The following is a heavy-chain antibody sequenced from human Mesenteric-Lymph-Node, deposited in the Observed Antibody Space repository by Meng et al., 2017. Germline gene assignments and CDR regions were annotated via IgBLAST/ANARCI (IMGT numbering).Heavy chain of an antibody. CDR3: AKGGSGSCYSRSDC. Sequence: GESLKISCGASGFTFSNYAMGWVRQAPGKGLEWVTDISGGGDKTYYADSVKGRFTISRDNSKNTLYLQMNSLRAEDTAVYYCAKGGSGSCYSRSDCWGQGTLVTVSS. CDR2: ISGGGDKT. CDR1: GFTFSNYA. J-gene: IGHJ4*02. D-gene: IGHD2-15*01. V-gene: IGHV3-23*01.